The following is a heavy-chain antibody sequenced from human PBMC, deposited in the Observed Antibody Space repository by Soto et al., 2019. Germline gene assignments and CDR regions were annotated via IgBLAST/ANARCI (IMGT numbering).Heavy chain of an antibody. Sequence: PGGSLRLSCAASGFTFNTYAMSWVRQAPGKGLEWVSAISGSGVSTYYADSVKGRFTISRDNSMNTLDLQMNSLRAEDTAVYYCAKYPGYDFWSGYSDYWGQGTLVTVSS. CDR2: ISGSGVST. V-gene: IGHV3-23*01. CDR1: GFTFNTYA. D-gene: IGHD3-3*01. CDR3: AKYPGYDFWSGYSDY. J-gene: IGHJ4*02.